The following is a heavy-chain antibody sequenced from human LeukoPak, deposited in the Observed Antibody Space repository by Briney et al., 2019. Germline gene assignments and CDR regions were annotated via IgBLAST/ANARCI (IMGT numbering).Heavy chain of an antibody. CDR1: GYTFTGYY. CDR3: ARAVAGTFDY. V-gene: IGHV1-2*02. D-gene: IGHD6-19*01. J-gene: IGHJ4*02. CDR2: INPNSGAT. Sequence: ASVQVSCKASGYTFTGYYIHWVRQASGQGLEWMGWINPNSGATNYAQNFQGRVTMTRDTSISTAYMELRRLRSDDTAVYYCARAVAGTFDYWGQGTLVTVSS.